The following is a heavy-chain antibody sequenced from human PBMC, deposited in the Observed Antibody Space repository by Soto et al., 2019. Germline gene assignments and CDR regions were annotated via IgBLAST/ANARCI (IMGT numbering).Heavy chain of an antibody. D-gene: IGHD3-10*01. V-gene: IGHV2-5*02. CDR2: IYWDDDK. J-gene: IGHJ5*02. CDR1: GFSLSTTGVG. CDR3: AQRLRDYGLGRERATYFDP. Sequence: QITLKESGPTLVRPTQTLTLTCTFSGFSLSTTGVGVGWIRQPPGKALEWLALIYWDDDKRYSPSLKSRLTITKDTSKNEVSLTMTNMDPVDTATYYFAQRLRDYGLGRERATYFDPWGQGTLVTVSS.